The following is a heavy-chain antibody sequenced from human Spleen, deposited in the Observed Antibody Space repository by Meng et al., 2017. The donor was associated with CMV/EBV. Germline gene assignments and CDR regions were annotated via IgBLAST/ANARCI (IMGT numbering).Heavy chain of an antibody. V-gene: IGHV4-59*01. CDR2: IYYSGST. CDR1: GGVINVYY. Sequence: SETLSLTCAVSGGVINVYYWSWIRQPPGKGLEWIGYIYYSGSTNYNPSLKSRVTISVDTSKNQFSLKLSSVTAADTAVYYCARGVGYNFEGLDYWGQGTLVTVSS. J-gene: IGHJ4*02. D-gene: IGHD5-24*01. CDR3: ARGVGYNFEGLDY.